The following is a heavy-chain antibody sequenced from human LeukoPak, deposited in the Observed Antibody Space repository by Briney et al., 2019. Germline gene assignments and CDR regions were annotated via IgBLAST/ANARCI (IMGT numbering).Heavy chain of an antibody. V-gene: IGHV1-46*03. CDR3: TRSAIVEAPGDFDY. J-gene: IGHJ4*02. CDR2: INPSGDSP. D-gene: IGHD1-26*01. CDR1: GYTFTSYY. Sequence: ASVKVSCKASGYTFTSYYMHWVRQAPGQGLEWMGIINPSGDSPTYAQKFRGRVTMTGGTSTSTVYMELSSLRSEDTAVYYCTRSAIVEAPGDFDYWGQGTLVTVSS.